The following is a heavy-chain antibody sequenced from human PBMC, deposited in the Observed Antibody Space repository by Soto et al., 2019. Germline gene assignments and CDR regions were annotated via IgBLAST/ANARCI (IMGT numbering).Heavy chain of an antibody. J-gene: IGHJ6*02. Sequence: EVQLVESGGGLVQPGGSLRLSCAASGFTLSNYAMNWVRQAPGKGLEWVSYISSDSRYIYHGDSVKGRFTISRDNARNSVYLQMNSLRDEDTAVYYCARIKLVDFFFINVDVYDMDVWGQGTPVTVSS. V-gene: IGHV3-48*02. CDR1: GFTLSNYA. CDR2: ISSDSRYI. CDR3: ARIKLVDFFFINVDVYDMDV. D-gene: IGHD2-15*01.